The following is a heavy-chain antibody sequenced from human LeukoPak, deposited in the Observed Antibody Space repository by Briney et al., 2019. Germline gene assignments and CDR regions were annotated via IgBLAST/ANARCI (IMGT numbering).Heavy chain of an antibody. CDR2: IYSGGST. J-gene: IGHJ6*04. CDR1: GFTVSSNY. Sequence: GGSLRLSCAASGFTVSSNYMSWVRQAPGKGLEWVSVIYSGGSTYYADSVKGRFTISRDNSKNTLYLQMNSLRAEDTAVYYCASETSGYYYYGMDVWGKGTTVTVSS. CDR3: ASETSGYYYYGMDV. V-gene: IGHV3-53*01.